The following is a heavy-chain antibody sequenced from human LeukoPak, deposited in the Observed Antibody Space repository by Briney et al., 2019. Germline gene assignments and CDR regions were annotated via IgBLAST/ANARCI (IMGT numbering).Heavy chain of an antibody. D-gene: IGHD3-22*01. Sequence: SETLSLTCTVSGGSISSSDYYWGWIRQPPGRGLDWIGSIYYSGSTYYNPSLKSRLTISVDTSKSQFSLNLNSVTAADTAVYYCARHRASSRGGSGYSQGGFDYWGQGTLVTVSS. J-gene: IGHJ4*02. CDR1: GGSISSSDYY. V-gene: IGHV4-39*01. CDR2: IYYSGST. CDR3: ARHRASSRGGSGYSQGGFDY.